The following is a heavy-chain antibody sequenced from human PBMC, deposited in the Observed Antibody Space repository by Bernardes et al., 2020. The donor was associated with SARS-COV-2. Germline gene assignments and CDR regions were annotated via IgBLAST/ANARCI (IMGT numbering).Heavy chain of an antibody. CDR2: IYHTGST. V-gene: IGHV4-59*01. CDR3: ARSDGFPMGGWFDP. CDR1: GGSISSYY. J-gene: IGHJ5*02. D-gene: IGHD1-26*01. Sequence: SETLSLTCSVFGGSISSYYWSWIRQPPGKGLEWIGYIYHTGSTNYNPSLESRVTISLDTSNSKNQFSLRLSSVTAADMAVYYCARSDGFPMGGWFDPWGQGTLVTVSS.